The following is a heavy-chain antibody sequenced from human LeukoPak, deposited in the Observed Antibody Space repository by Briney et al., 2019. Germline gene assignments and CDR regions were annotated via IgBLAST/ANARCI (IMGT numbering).Heavy chain of an antibody. CDR3: AKGPPGVAVAGMDF. CDR1: GFTFNSYN. Sequence: GGSLRLSCAASGFTFNSYNMNWVRQAPGKGLEWVSYISSDSSTIFYADSVKGRFTISRDNSKNTLYLQMNSLRVEDTAMYYCAKGPPGVAVAGMDFWGQGTLVTVSS. CDR2: ISSDSSTI. V-gene: IGHV3-48*01. D-gene: IGHD6-19*01. J-gene: IGHJ4*02.